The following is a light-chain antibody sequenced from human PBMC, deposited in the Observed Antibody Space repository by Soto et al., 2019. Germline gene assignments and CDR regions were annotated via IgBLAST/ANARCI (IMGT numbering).Light chain of an antibody. CDR2: RNN. J-gene: IGLJ3*02. V-gene: IGLV1-47*01. Sequence: QSVLTQPPSASGTPGQRVTISCSGSSSNIGSNYVYCYQQLPGTAPKLLLYRNNQRPSGGPDRFSGSKSGTSASLAISGLRAEDEADYYCAAWDDSLSGPVFGGGTKLTVL. CDR3: AAWDDSLSGPV. CDR1: SSNIGSNY.